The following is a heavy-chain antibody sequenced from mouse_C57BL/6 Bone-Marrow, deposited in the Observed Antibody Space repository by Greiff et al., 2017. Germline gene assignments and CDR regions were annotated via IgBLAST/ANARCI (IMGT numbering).Heavy chain of an antibody. CDR3: VRPDLLYYAMEY. V-gene: IGHV10-1*01. D-gene: IGHD2-1*01. Sequence: VQLVASGGGLVQPKGSLKLSCAASGFSFNTYAMNWVRQAPGKGLEWVARIRSKSNNYATYYADSVKDRFTISRDDSESMLYLQMNNLKTEDTAMYYCVRPDLLYYAMEYWGQGTSVTVSS. J-gene: IGHJ4*01. CDR2: IRSKSNNYAT. CDR1: GFSFNTYA.